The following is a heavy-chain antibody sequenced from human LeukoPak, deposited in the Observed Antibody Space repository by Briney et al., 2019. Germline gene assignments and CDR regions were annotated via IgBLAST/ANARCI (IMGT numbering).Heavy chain of an antibody. CDR1: GYSFTHFW. V-gene: IGHV5-51*01. CDR3: ASAIVGAPSPDY. CDR2: IYPGDSDT. Sequence: GESLKISCNGSGYSFTHFWIGWVRQMPGKGLEWMRVIYPGDSDTRYSPSFRGQVTISADKSISTAYLRWSSPNASDTAMYYCASAIVGAPSPDYWGQGTLVTVSS. J-gene: IGHJ4*02. D-gene: IGHD1-26*01.